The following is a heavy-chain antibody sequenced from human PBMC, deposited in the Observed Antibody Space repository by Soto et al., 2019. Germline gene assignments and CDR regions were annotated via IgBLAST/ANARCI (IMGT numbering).Heavy chain of an antibody. V-gene: IGHV3-53*01. J-gene: IGHJ3*02. CDR1: GFTVSSNY. CDR2: IYSGGST. CDR3: ARGGGVVAAHDAFDI. D-gene: IGHD2-15*01. Sequence: GGSLRLSCAASGFTVSSNYMSWVRQAPGKGLEWVSVIYSGGSTYYADSVKGRFTISRDNSKNTLYLQMNSLRAEDTAVYYCARGGGVVAAHDAFDIWGQGTTVPVSS.